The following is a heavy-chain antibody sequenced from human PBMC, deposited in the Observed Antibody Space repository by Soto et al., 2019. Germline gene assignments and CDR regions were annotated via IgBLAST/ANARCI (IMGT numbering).Heavy chain of an antibody. D-gene: IGHD3-10*01. CDR1: GFTFSSYA. Sequence: GGSLRLSCAASGFTFSSYAMSWVRQAPGKGLEWVSAISGSGGSTYYADSVKGRFTISRDNSKNTLYLQMNSLGAEDTAVYYCAKADSAYGSGSYYNNYYYGMDASGQGTRVTVSS. V-gene: IGHV3-23*01. J-gene: IGHJ6*02. CDR3: AKADSAYGSGSYYNNYYYGMDA. CDR2: ISGSGGST.